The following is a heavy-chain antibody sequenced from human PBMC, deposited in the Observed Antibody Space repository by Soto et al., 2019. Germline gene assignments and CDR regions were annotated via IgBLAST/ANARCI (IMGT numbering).Heavy chain of an antibody. CDR2: ISYDGSNK. CDR3: AKDRCGGDCLGMDV. V-gene: IGHV3-30*18. Sequence: GGSLSLSCTASGFTFSSYGMHWVRQAPGKGLEWVAVISYDGSNKYYADSVKGRFTISRDNSKNTLYLQMNSLRAEDTAVYYCAKDRCGGDCLGMDVWGQGTTVTVSS. J-gene: IGHJ6*02. CDR1: GFTFSSYG. D-gene: IGHD2-21*02.